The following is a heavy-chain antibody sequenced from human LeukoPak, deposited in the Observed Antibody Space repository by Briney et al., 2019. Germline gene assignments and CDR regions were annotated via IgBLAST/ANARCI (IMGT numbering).Heavy chain of an antibody. CDR1: GFTFDDYA. CDR3: AREGVAAAGIDY. Sequence: GGSLRLSCAASGFTFDDYAMHWVRQAPGKGLEWVSGISWNSGSIGYADSVKGRFTISRDNSKNTLYLQMNSLRAEDTAVYYCAREGVAAAGIDYWGQGTLVTVSS. D-gene: IGHD6-13*01. V-gene: IGHV3-9*01. J-gene: IGHJ4*02. CDR2: ISWNSGSI.